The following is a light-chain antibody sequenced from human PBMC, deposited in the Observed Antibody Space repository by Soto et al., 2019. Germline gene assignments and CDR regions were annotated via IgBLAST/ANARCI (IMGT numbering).Light chain of an antibody. CDR2: SAS. CDR3: QQYGSSPVST. J-gene: IGKJ5*01. CDR1: QSVSSTY. V-gene: IGKV3-20*01. Sequence: EIVLTQPPGTLFLSPGERATLSCRASQSVSSTYLAWDQQKPGQAPRVLIYSASSRATGIPDRFSGSGSGTDFTLTIIRLEPEDFAVYYCQQYGSSPVSTFGQGTRLEIK.